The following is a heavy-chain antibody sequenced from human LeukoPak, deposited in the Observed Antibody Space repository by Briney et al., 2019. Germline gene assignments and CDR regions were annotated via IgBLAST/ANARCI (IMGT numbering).Heavy chain of an antibody. J-gene: IGHJ4*02. CDR1: GFTLSNYP. Sequence: PGGSLRLSCAASGFTLSNYPMGWVRQAPVEGLEWLSAIGEEKSGSWTKSADSVKGRFTNSRDNSKNTLYLQMNSLRAEDTAVYYCASMDYDYVWGSPWDWGQGTLVTVSS. D-gene: IGHD3-16*01. V-gene: IGHV3-23*01. CDR3: ASMDYDYVWGSPWD. CDR2: IGEEKSGSWT.